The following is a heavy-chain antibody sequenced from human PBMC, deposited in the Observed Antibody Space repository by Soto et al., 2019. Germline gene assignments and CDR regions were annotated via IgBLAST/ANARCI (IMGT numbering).Heavy chain of an antibody. Sequence: PGGSLRLSCAASGFTFSSYWMHWLRQAPGKGLVWVSRIKSDGSSTNYADSVKGRFTVSRDNAKNTLYLQMNSLRAEDTAVYYCARGNYGMDVWGQGATVTVSS. CDR2: IKSDGSST. CDR1: GFTFSSYW. J-gene: IGHJ6*02. V-gene: IGHV3-74*01. CDR3: ARGNYGMDV.